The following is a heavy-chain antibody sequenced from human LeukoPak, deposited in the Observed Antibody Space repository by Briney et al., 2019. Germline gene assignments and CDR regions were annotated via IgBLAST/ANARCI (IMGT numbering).Heavy chain of an antibody. CDR3: VSFYEAY. Sequence: GGSLRLSCAASGNYWRHWVRQAPGKGLVWVSHINSDGSWTSYADSVKGRFTISKDNAKNTVYLQMNNLRAEDTAVYYCVSFYEAYWGRGTLVTVSS. D-gene: IGHD2/OR15-2a*01. CDR2: INSDGSWT. CDR1: GNYW. J-gene: IGHJ4*02. V-gene: IGHV3-74*01.